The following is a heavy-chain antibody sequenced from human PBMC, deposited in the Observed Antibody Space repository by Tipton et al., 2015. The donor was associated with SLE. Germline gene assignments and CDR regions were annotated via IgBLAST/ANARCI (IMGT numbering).Heavy chain of an antibody. CDR1: GGSFSGYH. CDR2: ISQSGGT. J-gene: IGHJ4*02. CDR3: ARYLDWKYTFIDF. Sequence: TLSLTCAVYGGSFSGYHWSWNRQPPGKGLEWIGEISQSGGTNYNPSLKSRVTISGDTSEKQVSLKLTSVTAADTAVYYCARYLDWKYTFIDFWGQGSLVTVSA. V-gene: IGHV4-34*01. D-gene: IGHD3/OR15-3a*01.